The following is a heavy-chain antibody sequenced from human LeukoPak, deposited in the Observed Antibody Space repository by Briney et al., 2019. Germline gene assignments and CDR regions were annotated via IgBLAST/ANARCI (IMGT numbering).Heavy chain of an antibody. V-gene: IGHV4-59*11. Sequence: PSETLSLTCTVSGGSISSHYWSWIRQPPGKGLEWIGYIYYSGSTNYNPSLKSRVTISVDTSKNQFSLKLSSVTAAGTAVYYCARVFANYYDSSGYCDYWGQGTLVTVSS. D-gene: IGHD3-22*01. CDR3: ARVFANYYDSSGYCDY. CDR2: IYYSGST. CDR1: GGSISSHY. J-gene: IGHJ4*02.